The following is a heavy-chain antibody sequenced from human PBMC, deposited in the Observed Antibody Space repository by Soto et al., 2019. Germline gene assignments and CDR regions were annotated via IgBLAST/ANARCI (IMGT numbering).Heavy chain of an antibody. J-gene: IGHJ4*02. D-gene: IGHD3-22*01. Sequence: EVQLVESGGGLVQPGGSLRLSCAASGFTFSSYWMSWVRQAPGKGLEWVANIKQDGSEKYYVDSVKGRFTTSRENAKNSLYLQMNSLRAEDTAVYYCASLAVVTMIVVPKGQWGQGTLVTVSS. CDR3: ASLAVVTMIVVPKGQ. V-gene: IGHV3-7*03. CDR2: IKQDGSEK. CDR1: GFTFSSYW.